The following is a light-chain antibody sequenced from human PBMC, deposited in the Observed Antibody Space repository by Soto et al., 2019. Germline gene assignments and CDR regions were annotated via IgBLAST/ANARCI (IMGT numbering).Light chain of an antibody. CDR2: AAS. Sequence: ETVMTKPPASPPLLQGERATLSFRVSRGISSNLAWYQQKPGQAPRLLIYAASTRATGIPARFSGSGSGTEFTLTISSLQSEDFAFYYCQQYYSWPLTFGGGTKVDIK. J-gene: IGKJ4*01. CDR1: RGISSN. CDR3: QQYYSWPLT. V-gene: IGKV3-15*01.